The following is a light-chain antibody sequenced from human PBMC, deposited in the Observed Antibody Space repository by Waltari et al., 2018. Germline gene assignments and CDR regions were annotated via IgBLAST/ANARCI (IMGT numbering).Light chain of an antibody. V-gene: IGKV1-5*03. J-gene: IGKJ1*01. CDR3: QQYKTFWT. Sequence: DIQMTQSPSTLSASVGDRVTITCRASQSISIFLAWYQQKPGKAPKLLIYKASTLQSGVPSRFSGSGSGTEFTLTISSLQPDDFATYYCQQYKTFWTFGQGTKVEIK. CDR1: QSISIF. CDR2: KAS.